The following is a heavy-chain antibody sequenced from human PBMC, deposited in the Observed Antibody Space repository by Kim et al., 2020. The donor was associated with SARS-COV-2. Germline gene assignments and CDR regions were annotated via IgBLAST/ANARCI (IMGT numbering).Heavy chain of an antibody. CDR1: GFTFSSYA. V-gene: IGHV3-33*06. D-gene: IGHD3-22*01. CDR3: AKETGLTYYYDSSGYYPGYYYYGMDV. CDR2: IWYDGSNK. Sequence: GGSLRLSCAASGFTFSSYAMDWVRQAPGKGLEWVAVIWYDGSNKYYADSVKGRFTISRDNSKNTLYLQMNSLRAEDTAVYYCAKETGLTYYYDSSGYYPGYYYYGMDVWGQGTTVTVSS. J-gene: IGHJ6*02.